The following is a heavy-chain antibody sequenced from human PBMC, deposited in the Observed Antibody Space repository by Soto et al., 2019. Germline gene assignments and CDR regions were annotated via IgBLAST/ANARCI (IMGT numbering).Heavy chain of an antibody. J-gene: IGHJ2*01. Sequence: EVQLVESGGGLVQPGGSLRLSCAASGFTFSRYWMRWVRQAPGKGPEWVASIKQEGSEKYYVDSVKGRFTISRDNAKNSLYLQMNSLRAEDTAVFYCARDNWNPYWYFDLWGRGTLVTVYS. CDR1: GFTFSRYW. CDR3: ARDNWNPYWYFDL. V-gene: IGHV3-7*01. D-gene: IGHD1-20*01. CDR2: IKQEGSEK.